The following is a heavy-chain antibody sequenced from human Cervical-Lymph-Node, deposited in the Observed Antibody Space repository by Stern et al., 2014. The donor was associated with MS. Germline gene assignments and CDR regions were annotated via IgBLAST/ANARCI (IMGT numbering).Heavy chain of an antibody. CDR3: ARERHSMDV. CDR2: IDPNSGGT. J-gene: IGHJ6*02. Sequence: QVQLVQSGAEVKKPGASVKVSCKSSGYSFTAYDMDGVRQGPGPGLEWMGWIDPNSGGTKSAQTFQGRVTMARDTSISTFYMELSGLTSDDTAVFYCARERHSMDVWGQGTTVTVSS. V-gene: IGHV1-2*02. CDR1: GYSFTAYD.